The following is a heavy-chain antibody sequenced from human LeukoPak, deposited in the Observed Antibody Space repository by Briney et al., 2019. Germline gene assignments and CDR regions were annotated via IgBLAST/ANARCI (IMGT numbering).Heavy chain of an antibody. D-gene: IGHD2-21*02. CDR3: ARSPPLLAYCGGDCYAWYFDL. CDR2: IYYSGST. Sequence: SETLSLTCTVSGGSISSYYWSWIRQPPGKGLEWIGYIYYSGSTNYNPSLKSRVTISVDTSKNQFSLKLSSVTAADTAVYYCARSPPLLAYCGGDCYAWYFDLWGRGTLVTVSS. J-gene: IGHJ2*01. CDR1: GGSISSYY. V-gene: IGHV4-59*01.